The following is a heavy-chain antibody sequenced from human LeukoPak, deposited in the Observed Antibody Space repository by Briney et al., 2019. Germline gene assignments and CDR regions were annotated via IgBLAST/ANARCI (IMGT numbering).Heavy chain of an antibody. CDR1: GGSISSYY. D-gene: IGHD2-15*01. CDR2: IYYSGST. V-gene: IGHV4-59*08. J-gene: IGHJ4*02. Sequence: SETLSLTCTVSGGSISSYYWSWIRQPSGKGLEWIGYIYYSGSTNYNPSLKSRVTISLDTSKNQFSLKLSSVTAADTAVYYCARSGSYAAAGDYWGQGTLVTVSS. CDR3: ARSGSYAAAGDY.